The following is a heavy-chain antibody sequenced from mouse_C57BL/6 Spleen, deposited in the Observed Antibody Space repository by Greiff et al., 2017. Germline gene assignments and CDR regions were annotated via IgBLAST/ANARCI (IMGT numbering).Heavy chain of an antibody. D-gene: IGHD1-1*01. V-gene: IGHV14-3*01. CDR3: ALYYYGSSYVGS. CDR1: GFYIKNTY. CDR2: IDPANGNT. Sequence: VQLQQSVAELVRPGASVTLSCTASGFYIKNTYMHWVQQWPEQGLEWLGRIDPANGNTKYAPKFQGKASITADTASNTAFLQLSSLTSEDTAIYYCALYYYGSSYVGSWGKGTTLTVSS. J-gene: IGHJ2*01.